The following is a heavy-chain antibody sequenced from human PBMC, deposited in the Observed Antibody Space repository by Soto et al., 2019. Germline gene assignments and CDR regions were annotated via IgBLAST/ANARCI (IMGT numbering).Heavy chain of an antibody. CDR3: ARDRTKWELLAFDY. V-gene: IGHV1-2*02. D-gene: IGHD1-26*01. Sequence: ASVKVSCKASGYTFTGYYMHWVRQAPGQGLEWMGWINPNSGGTNYAQKFQGRVTMTRDTSISTAYMELSRLRSDDTAVYYCARDRTKWELLAFDYWGQGTLVTVSS. CDR2: INPNSGGT. J-gene: IGHJ4*02. CDR1: GYTFTGYY.